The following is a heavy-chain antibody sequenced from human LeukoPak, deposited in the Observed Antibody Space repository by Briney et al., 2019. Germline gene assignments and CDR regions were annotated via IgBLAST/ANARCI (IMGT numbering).Heavy chain of an antibody. V-gene: IGHV3-7*01. CDR2: IKQDGSAK. J-gene: IGHJ4*02. CDR1: GFTLSSYW. Sequence: GGSLRLSCAASGFTLSSYWMSWVRQAPGKGLEWVANIKQDGSAKDYVDSVKGRFPISRENAKNSLYLQMSSLRVDDTAIYYCARVYQSTSGRAIDYWGQGTLATVSS. CDR3: ARVYQSTSGRAIDY. D-gene: IGHD2-2*01.